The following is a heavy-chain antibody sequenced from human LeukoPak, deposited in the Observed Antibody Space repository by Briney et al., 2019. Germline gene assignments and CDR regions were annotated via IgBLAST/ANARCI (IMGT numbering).Heavy chain of an antibody. CDR1: GSIFTSYW. Sequence: GASLKICCECSGSIFTSYWIGLRRAMAGKVVEMMGIIYPGDSDTRYSPSFQRQVHISAGTSIPTAYLQWSSLKASNTAMYYCATLGDYCSSTSWYSGFDSWGQGTLVTVSS. J-gene: IGHJ4*02. V-gene: IGHV5-51*01. CDR3: ATLGDYCSSTSWYSGFDS. CDR2: IYPGDSDT. D-gene: IGHD2-2*01.